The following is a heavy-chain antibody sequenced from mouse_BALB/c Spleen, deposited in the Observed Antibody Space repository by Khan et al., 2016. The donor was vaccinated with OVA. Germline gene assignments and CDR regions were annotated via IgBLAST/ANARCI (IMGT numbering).Heavy chain of an antibody. CDR3: ARGNYYGYYFDY. Sequence: EVKLLESGPGLVKPSQSLPLTCTVTGYSITSGYAWNWIRQFPGNKLEWMGYISYSGVTSYTPSLKSRISITRDTSKNQFFLQLNSVTTEDTATYNCARGNYYGYYFDYWGQGTTLTVSS. J-gene: IGHJ2*01. CDR2: ISYSGVT. CDR1: GYSITSGYA. V-gene: IGHV3-2*02. D-gene: IGHD1-1*01.